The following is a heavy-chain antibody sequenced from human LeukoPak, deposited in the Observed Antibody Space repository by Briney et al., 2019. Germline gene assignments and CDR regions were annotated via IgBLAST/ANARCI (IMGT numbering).Heavy chain of an antibody. D-gene: IGHD3-3*01. CDR3: AKLAGWYDFLAYGMDV. CDR2: ISSSGGST. CDR1: GFTLSSYA. Sequence: GGSLRLSCAASGFTLSSYAMSWVRQAPGEGLEWVSAISSSGGSTYFADSVKGRFTISRDNSKNTLYLQMNSLRAEDTAVYYCAKLAGWYDFLAYGMDVWGQGTTVTVSS. V-gene: IGHV3-23*01. J-gene: IGHJ6*02.